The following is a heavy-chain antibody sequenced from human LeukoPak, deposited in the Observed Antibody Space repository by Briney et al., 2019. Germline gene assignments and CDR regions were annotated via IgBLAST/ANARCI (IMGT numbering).Heavy chain of an antibody. J-gene: IGHJ4*02. V-gene: IGHV4-61*01. D-gene: IGHD2-15*01. CDR3: ARGGVVVAATPFDY. Sequence: SETLSLTCTVSGGSFSSGSYYWSWIRQPPGTGLEWIGYIYYSGSTNYNPSLKSRVTISVDTSKNQFSLKLSSVTAADTAVYYCARGGVVVAATPFDYWGQGTLVTVSS. CDR2: IYYSGST. CDR1: GGSFSSGSYY.